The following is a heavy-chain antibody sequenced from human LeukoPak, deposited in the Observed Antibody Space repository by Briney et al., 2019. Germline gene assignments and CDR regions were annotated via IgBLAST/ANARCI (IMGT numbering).Heavy chain of an antibody. CDR3: ARRARIAAAINWFDP. Sequence: ASVKVSCKASGGTFSSYAISWVRQAPGQGLEWMGRIIPILGIANYAQKFQGRVTITADKSTSTAYMELSSLRSEDTAVYYCARRARIAAAINWFDPWGQGTLVTVSS. D-gene: IGHD6-13*01. J-gene: IGHJ5*02. CDR2: IIPILGIA. V-gene: IGHV1-69*04. CDR1: GGTFSSYA.